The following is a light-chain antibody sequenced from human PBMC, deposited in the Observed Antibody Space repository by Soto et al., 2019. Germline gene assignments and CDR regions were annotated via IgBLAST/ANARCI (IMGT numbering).Light chain of an antibody. Sequence: DIQMTQSPSSLSASVGDRVTITCRASQIISSYLNWYQQKPGKAPKLLIYAASSLQSGVPSRVSGSGPGTDFTLTISSLQHEDFATYYCQQSYSTPVTFGKGTRLEIK. CDR2: AAS. V-gene: IGKV1-39*01. J-gene: IGKJ5*01. CDR1: QIISSY. CDR3: QQSYSTPVT.